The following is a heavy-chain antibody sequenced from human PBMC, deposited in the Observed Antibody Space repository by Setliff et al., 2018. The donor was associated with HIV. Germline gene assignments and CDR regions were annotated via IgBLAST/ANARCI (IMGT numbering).Heavy chain of an antibody. D-gene: IGHD2-15*01. V-gene: IGHV3-74*01. CDR3: ARAIRDGNSLINWFDP. CDR2: INPNGSTT. Sequence: PGGSLRLSCAASGFTFSDNWMHWVRQVPGKGLVYVSRINPNGSTTTYADSVEGRFTISRDNAKNTLYLQMNSLRGEDTAVYFCARAIRDGNSLINWFDPWGQGTLVTVSS. CDR1: GFTFSDNW. J-gene: IGHJ5*02.